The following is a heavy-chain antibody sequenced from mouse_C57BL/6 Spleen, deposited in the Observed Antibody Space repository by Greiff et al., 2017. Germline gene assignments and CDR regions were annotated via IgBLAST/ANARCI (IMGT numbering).Heavy chain of an antibody. V-gene: IGHV1-54*01. J-gene: IGHJ1*03. CDR2: INPGSGGT. D-gene: IGHD1-1*01. CDR1: GYAFTNYL. Sequence: QVQLQQSGAELVRPGTSVKVSCKASGYAFTNYLIEWVKQRPGQGLEWIGVINPGSGGTNYNEKFKGKATLTADKSSSTAYMQLSSLTSEDSAVYFCERLPSDYCGSSYWYFDVWGTGTTVTVSS. CDR3: ERLPSDYCGSSYWYFDV.